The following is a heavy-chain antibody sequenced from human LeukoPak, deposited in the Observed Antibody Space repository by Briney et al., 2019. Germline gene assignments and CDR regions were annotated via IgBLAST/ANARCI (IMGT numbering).Heavy chain of an antibody. Sequence: SETLSLTCAVYGGSFSGYYWSWIRQPAGKGLEWIGRIYTSGSTNYNPSLKSRVTMSVDTSKNQFSLKLSSVTAADTAVYYCARDGGGVPSLDYWGQGTLVTVSS. V-gene: IGHV4-4*07. J-gene: IGHJ4*02. D-gene: IGHD3-16*01. CDR1: GGSFSGYY. CDR3: ARDGGGVPSLDY. CDR2: IYTSGST.